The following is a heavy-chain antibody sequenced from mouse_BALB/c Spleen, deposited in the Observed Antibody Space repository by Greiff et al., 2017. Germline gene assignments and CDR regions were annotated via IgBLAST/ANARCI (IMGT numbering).Heavy chain of an antibody. CDR2: ISYSGST. D-gene: IGHD2-2*01. CDR1: GYSITSDYA. Sequence: EVQLQQSGPGLVKPSQSLSLTCTVTGYSITSDYAWNWIRQFPGNKLEWMGYISYSGSTSYNPSLKSRISITRDTSKNQFFLQLNSVTTEDTATYYCARESKRDIGYYYAMDYWGQGTSVTVSS. CDR3: ARESKRDIGYYYAMDY. V-gene: IGHV3-2*02. J-gene: IGHJ4*01.